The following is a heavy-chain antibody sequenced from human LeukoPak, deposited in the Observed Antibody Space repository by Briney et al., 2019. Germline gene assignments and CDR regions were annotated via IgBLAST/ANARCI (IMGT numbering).Heavy chain of an antibody. CDR1: GFIFSDYY. J-gene: IGHJ3*02. Sequence: GGSLRLSCAVSGFIFSDYYMTWIRQAPGKGLEWIAYISNSGNTIYYTDSVRGQFTISRENAKNSLYLQMNSLRVEDTAVYYCARDSAPTVRFAFDIWGQGTMVTVSS. CDR3: ARDSAPTVRFAFDI. CDR2: ISNSGNTI. V-gene: IGHV3-11*01. D-gene: IGHD4-11*01.